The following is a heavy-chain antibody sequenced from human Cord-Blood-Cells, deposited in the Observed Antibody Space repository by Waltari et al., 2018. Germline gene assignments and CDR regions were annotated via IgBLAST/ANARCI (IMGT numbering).Heavy chain of an antibody. CDR1: GVSFLGYY. CDR3: ATRNSSTAPFDY. J-gene: IGHJ4*02. V-gene: IGHV4-34*01. Sequence: QVQLQQWGAGLLKPSATLSLTCAVYGVSFLGYYWSWLRQPPGKGLEWIGEINHSGSTNYNPSLKSRVTISVDTSKNQFSLKLSSVTAAETAVYYCATRNSSTAPFDYWGQGTLVTVSS. D-gene: IGHD6-13*01. CDR2: INHSGST.